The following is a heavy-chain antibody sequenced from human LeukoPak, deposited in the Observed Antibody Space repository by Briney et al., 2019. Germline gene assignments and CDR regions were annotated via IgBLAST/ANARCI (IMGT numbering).Heavy chain of an antibody. CDR2: IRSDGSNK. CDR1: RFTFSTYG. V-gene: IGHV3-30*02. D-gene: IGHD5-18*01. J-gene: IGHJ4*02. CDR3: AKDFDGYSYGILGY. Sequence: GGSLRLSCAASRFTFSTYGMHWVRQAPGKGLEWVALIRSDGSNKYYSDSVKGRFTISRDNSKNTLYLQMNSLRAEDTAVYYCAKDFDGYSYGILGYWGQGTLVTVSS.